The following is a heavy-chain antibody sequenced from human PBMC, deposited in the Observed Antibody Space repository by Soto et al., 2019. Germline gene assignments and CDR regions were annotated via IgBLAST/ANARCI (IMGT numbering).Heavy chain of an antibody. CDR3: ARGQRSRYYYDSSGYWHY. CDR1: GGTFTSYD. D-gene: IGHD3-22*01. V-gene: IGHV1-8*01. CDR2: MNPNSGNT. J-gene: IGHJ4*02. Sequence: ASVKVSCKASGGTFTSYDINWVRQATGQGLEWMGWMNPNSGNTGYAQKFQGRVTMTRNTSISTAYMELSSLRSEDTAVYYCARGQRSRYYYDSSGYWHYWGQGTLVTVSS.